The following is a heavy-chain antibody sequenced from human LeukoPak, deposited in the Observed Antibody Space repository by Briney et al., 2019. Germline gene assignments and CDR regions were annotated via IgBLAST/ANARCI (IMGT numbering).Heavy chain of an antibody. D-gene: IGHD4-17*01. Sequence: GGSLRLSCAASGFTVSSNYMSWVRQAPGKGLEWVSVIYSGGTTYYADSVKGRFTISRDNSNNTLYLQMNSLRTEDTAVYYCARGPVTRFEIWGQGTMVTVSS. J-gene: IGHJ3*02. CDR2: IYSGGTT. CDR1: GFTVSSNY. CDR3: ARGPVTRFEI. V-gene: IGHV3-53*01.